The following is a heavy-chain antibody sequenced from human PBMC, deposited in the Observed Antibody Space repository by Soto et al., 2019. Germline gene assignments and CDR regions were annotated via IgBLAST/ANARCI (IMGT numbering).Heavy chain of an antibody. CDR3: AKELHTSSGWSQVIY. V-gene: IGHV3-30*18. Sequence: GSLRLSCAASGFTFSSYGMHWVRQAPGKGLEWVAVISYDGSNKYYADSVKGRFTISRDNSKNTLYLQMNSLRAEDTAVYYCAKELHTSSGWSQVIYWGQGTLVTVSS. CDR2: ISYDGSNK. D-gene: IGHD6-19*01. CDR1: GFTFSSYG. J-gene: IGHJ4*02.